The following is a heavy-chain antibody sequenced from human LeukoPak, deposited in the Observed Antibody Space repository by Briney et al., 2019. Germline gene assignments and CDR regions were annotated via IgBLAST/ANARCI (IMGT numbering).Heavy chain of an antibody. CDR3: ARWYDSSANWFDP. V-gene: IGHV1-69*04. J-gene: IGHJ5*02. Sequence: SVKVSCKASGGTFSSYAISWVRQAPGQGLEWMGRIIPILGIANYAQKFQGRVMITADKSTSTAYMELSSLRSEDTAVYYCARWYDSSANWFDPWGQGTLATVSS. CDR2: IIPILGIA. D-gene: IGHD3-22*01. CDR1: GGTFSSYA.